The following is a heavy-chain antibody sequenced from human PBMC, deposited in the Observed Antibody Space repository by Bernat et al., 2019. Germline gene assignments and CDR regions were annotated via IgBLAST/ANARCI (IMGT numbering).Heavy chain of an antibody. CDR3: ARERTKYNWNPDGLED. CDR1: GFNLSIYA. V-gene: IGHV3-30*04. D-gene: IGHD1-20*01. Sequence: VQLVESGGGVVQPGKSLRLSCAHPGFNLSIYAMYWVRQAPGKWLEWVALISYDGNNKNYADSVKGRFTISRDNSRNTLYPQMNNLKAEDTAVDYCARERTKYNWNPDGLEDWGQGTLVTVSS. J-gene: IGHJ4*02. CDR2: ISYDGNNK.